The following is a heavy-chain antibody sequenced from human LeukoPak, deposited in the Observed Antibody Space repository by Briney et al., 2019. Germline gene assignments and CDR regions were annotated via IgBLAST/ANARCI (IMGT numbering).Heavy chain of an antibody. D-gene: IGHD3-9*01. CDR2: IGAGADTI. V-gene: IGHV3-23*01. Sequence: PGGSLRLSCVASGFTFKSYALSWVRQAPGKGLEWVSAIGAGADTIYYADSVKGRFTISRDNAKNTLYLQMNSLRAEDTAVYYCAKHILTGYYDYYYYYGMDVWGQGTTVTVSS. J-gene: IGHJ6*02. CDR3: AKHILTGYYDYYYYYGMDV. CDR1: GFTFKSYA.